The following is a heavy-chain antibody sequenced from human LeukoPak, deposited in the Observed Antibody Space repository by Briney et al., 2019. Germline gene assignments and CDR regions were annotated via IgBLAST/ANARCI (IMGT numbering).Heavy chain of an antibody. V-gene: IGHV4-34*01. Sequence: PSETLSLTCADYGGSFSGYYWSWIRQPPGKGLEWIGEINHSGSTNYNPSLKSRVTISVDTSKNQFSLKLSSVTAADTAVYYCASETAAGTSDWGQGTLVTVSS. CDR3: ASETAAGTSD. CDR2: INHSGST. CDR1: GGSFSGYY. J-gene: IGHJ4*02. D-gene: IGHD6-13*01.